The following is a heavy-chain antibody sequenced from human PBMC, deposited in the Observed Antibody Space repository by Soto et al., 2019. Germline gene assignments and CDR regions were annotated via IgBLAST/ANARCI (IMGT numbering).Heavy chain of an antibody. V-gene: IGHV1-46*01. CDR1: GYTFTSYY. Sequence: QVQLVQSGAEVKKPGASVKVSCKASGYTFTSYYMHWVRQAPGQGLEWMGIINPSGGSTSYAQKFQRRVTMTRDTSTSTVYMELSSLRSEDTAVYYCARGLRTTDAAGRLYYYYGMDVWGQGTTVTVSS. CDR3: ARGLRTTDAAGRLYYYYGMDV. D-gene: IGHD6-13*01. J-gene: IGHJ6*02. CDR2: INPSGGST.